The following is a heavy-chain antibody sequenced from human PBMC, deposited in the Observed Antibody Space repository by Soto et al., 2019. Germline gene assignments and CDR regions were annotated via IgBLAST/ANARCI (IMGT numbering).Heavy chain of an antibody. Sequence: GGSLRLSCAASGFTFSSYWMSWVRQAPGKGLEWVANIKQDGSEKYYVDSVKGRFTISRDNAKNSLYLQMNSLRAEDTAVYYCAREDYSSSWYSFDYWGQGTLVTVSS. D-gene: IGHD6-13*01. CDR2: IKQDGSEK. CDR3: AREDYSSSWYSFDY. CDR1: GFTFSSYW. J-gene: IGHJ4*02. V-gene: IGHV3-7*05.